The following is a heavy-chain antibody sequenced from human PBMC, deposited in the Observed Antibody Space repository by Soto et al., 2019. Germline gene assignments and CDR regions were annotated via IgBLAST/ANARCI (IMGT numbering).Heavy chain of an antibody. Sequence: QVQLVQSGAEVKKPGASVKVSCKASGYTFTSYGISWVRQAPGQGLEWMGWISAYNGNTNYAQKLQGRVTMTTDTSTSNAYMGLRSLRSDDTAVYYWARVRATVTTPFDYWGQGTLVNVSS. J-gene: IGHJ4*02. CDR3: ARVRATVTTPFDY. CDR1: GYTFTSYG. CDR2: ISAYNGNT. D-gene: IGHD4-4*01. V-gene: IGHV1-18*01.